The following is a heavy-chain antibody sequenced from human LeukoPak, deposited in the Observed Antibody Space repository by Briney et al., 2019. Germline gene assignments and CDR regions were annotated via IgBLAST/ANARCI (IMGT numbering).Heavy chain of an antibody. Sequence: PGGSLGLSCAASGFTFSSYGMHWVRQAPGKGLEWVAVIWYDGSNKYYADSVKGRFTISRDNSKNTLYLQMNSLRAEDTAVYYCAREVASDAFDIWGQGTMVTVSS. J-gene: IGHJ3*02. CDR1: GFTFSSYG. D-gene: IGHD5-12*01. V-gene: IGHV3-33*01. CDR2: IWYDGSNK. CDR3: AREVASDAFDI.